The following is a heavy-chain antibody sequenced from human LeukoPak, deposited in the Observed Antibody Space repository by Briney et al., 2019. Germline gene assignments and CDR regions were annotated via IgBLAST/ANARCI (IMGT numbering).Heavy chain of an antibody. D-gene: IGHD1-14*01. J-gene: IGHJ4*02. CDR3: VRGDNRDY. CDR2: IGKTSRDM. V-gene: IGHV3-21*01. Sequence: PGGSLRLSCAASGLSFSTSTMNWVRQAPGKGLEWISSIGKTSRDMYYAVSVRGRFTISRDNAKNSLFLLMNSLRVEDTSVYYCVRGDNRDYWGQGTLVTVSS. CDR1: GLSFSTST.